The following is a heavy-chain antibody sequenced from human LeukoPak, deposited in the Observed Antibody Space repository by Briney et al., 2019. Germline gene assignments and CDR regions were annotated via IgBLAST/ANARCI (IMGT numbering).Heavy chain of an antibody. V-gene: IGHV4-31*03. D-gene: IGHD2-2*01. CDR2: IYYSGST. CDR1: GGSISSGGYY. Sequence: PSQTLSLTCTVSGGSISSGGYYWSWIRQHPGKGLAWIGYIYYSGSTYYNPSLKSRVIISVDTSKNQFSLKLSSVTAADTAVYYCAREAPVVPAAMWYGMDVWGQGTTVTVSS. J-gene: IGHJ6*02. CDR3: AREAPVVPAAMWYGMDV.